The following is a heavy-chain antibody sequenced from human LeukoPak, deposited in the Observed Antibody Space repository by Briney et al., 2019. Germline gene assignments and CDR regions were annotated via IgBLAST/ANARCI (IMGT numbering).Heavy chain of an antibody. D-gene: IGHD3-10*01. CDR3: ASVFAGTPAYYYYGMDV. J-gene: IGHJ6*02. CDR1: GFTFSSYS. Sequence: GGSLRLSCAASGFTFSSYSMNWVRQAPGKGLEWVSSISSSSSYRYYADSVKGRFTISRDSAKNSLYLQMNSLRAEDTAVYYCASVFAGTPAYYYYGMDVWGQGTTVTVSS. CDR2: ISSSSSYR. V-gene: IGHV3-21*01.